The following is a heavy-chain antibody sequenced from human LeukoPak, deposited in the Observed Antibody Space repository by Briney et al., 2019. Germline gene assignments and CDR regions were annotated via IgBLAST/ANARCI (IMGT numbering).Heavy chain of an antibody. D-gene: IGHD3-10*01. V-gene: IGHV3-7*01. Sequence: PGGSLRLSCAASGFTFSPYWMTWVRQAPGKGLEWVANIKQDGSEKNYVDSVKGRFTISRDNAKNSLYLQMNSLRVEDTAVYYCAGGITMVRGGDVWGKGTTVTVSS. CDR1: GFTFSPYW. J-gene: IGHJ6*04. CDR2: IKQDGSEK. CDR3: AGGITMVRGGDV.